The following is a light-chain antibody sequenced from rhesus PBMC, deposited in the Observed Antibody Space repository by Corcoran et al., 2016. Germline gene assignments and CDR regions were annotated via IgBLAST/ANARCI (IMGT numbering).Light chain of an antibody. V-gene: IGKV3-31*02. J-gene: IGKJ2*01. Sequence: EIVMTQSPATLSLSPGETATISCRTSQSVSSYLAWYQQKPGQAPRLVMSGAFSRATGIPDRFSGSGSGTDFTLTISSLEPEDFAVYYCQETSYLYTFGQGTKVEIK. CDR1: QSVSSY. CDR2: GAF. CDR3: QETSYLYT.